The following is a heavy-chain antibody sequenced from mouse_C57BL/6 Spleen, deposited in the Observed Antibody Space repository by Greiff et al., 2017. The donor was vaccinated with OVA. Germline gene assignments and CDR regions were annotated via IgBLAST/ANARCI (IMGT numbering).Heavy chain of an antibody. CDR1: GFTFSSYG. CDR2: ISSGGSYT. J-gene: IGHJ1*03. Sequence: EVMLVESGGDLVKPGGSLKLSCAASGFTFSSYGMSWVRQTPDKRLEWVATISSGGSYTYYPDSVKGRFTISRDNAKNTLYLQMSSLKSEDTAMYYCARHEEITTVVADWYFDVWGTGTTVTVSS. CDR3: ARHEEITTVVADWYFDV. V-gene: IGHV5-6*02. D-gene: IGHD1-1*01.